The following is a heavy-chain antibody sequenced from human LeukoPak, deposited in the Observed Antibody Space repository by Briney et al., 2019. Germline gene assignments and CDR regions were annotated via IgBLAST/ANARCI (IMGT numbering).Heavy chain of an antibody. D-gene: IGHD6-13*01. J-gene: IGHJ4*02. CDR1: GGSISSYY. CDR3: ARVGGYSSSWYEYYFDY. CDR2: IYYSGST. V-gene: IGHV4-59*01. Sequence: SETLSLTCTVSGGSISSYYWSWIRQPPGTGLEWIGYIYYSGSTNYNPPLKSRVTISVDTSKNQFSLKLSSVTAADTAVYYCARVGGYSSSWYEYYFDYWGQGTLVTVSS.